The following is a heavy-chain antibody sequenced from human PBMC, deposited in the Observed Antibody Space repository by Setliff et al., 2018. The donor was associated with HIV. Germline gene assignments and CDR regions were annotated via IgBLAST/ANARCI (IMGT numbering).Heavy chain of an antibody. CDR1: GGPFTSSS. D-gene: IGHD3-22*01. Sequence: SVKVSCKASGGPFTSSSIGWVRQAPGQGLEWMGRIIPILGVPRYAQKFQGRVTITADKSTSTSYMHLSSLRTEDTAVYFCARGGDYDSSGYYVTWGQGSLVTVSS. V-gene: IGHV1-69*02. CDR3: ARGGDYDSSGYYVT. CDR2: IIPILGVP. J-gene: IGHJ4*02.